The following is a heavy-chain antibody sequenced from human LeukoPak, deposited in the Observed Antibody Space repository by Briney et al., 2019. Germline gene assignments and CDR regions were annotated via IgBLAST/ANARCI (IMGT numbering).Heavy chain of an antibody. CDR2: ISFDGTSK. J-gene: IGHJ4*02. V-gene: IGHV3-30-3*02. CDR1: GFTFSSLA. D-gene: IGHD2-2*01. Sequence: PGGSLRLSCAASGFTFSSLAFHWVRQAPGGGLEWVAVISFDGTSKFYTDSVKGRFAISRDNSKSTLYLQMNSLRAEDTAVYYCAKESHPFKHLLPLDYWGQGTLVTVSS. CDR3: AKESHPFKHLLPLDY.